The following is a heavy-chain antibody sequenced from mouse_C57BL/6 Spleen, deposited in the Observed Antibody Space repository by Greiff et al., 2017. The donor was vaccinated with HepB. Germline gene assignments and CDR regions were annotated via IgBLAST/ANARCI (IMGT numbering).Heavy chain of an antibody. CDR2: ISNGGGST. V-gene: IGHV5-12*01. D-gene: IGHD1-2*01. Sequence: EVMLVESGGGLVQPGGSLKLSCTASGFTFSDYYMYWVRQTPEKRLEWVAYISNGGGSTYYPDTVKGRFTISRDNAKNTLYLQMSRLKSEDTAMYYCARRGTTANWYFDVWGTGTTVTVSS. CDR1: GFTFSDYY. CDR3: ARRGTTANWYFDV. J-gene: IGHJ1*03.